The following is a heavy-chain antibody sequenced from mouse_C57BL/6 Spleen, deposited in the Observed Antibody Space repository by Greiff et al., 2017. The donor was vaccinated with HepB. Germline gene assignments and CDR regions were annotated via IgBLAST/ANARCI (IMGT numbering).Heavy chain of an antibody. CDR1: GYTFTSYW. J-gene: IGHJ2*01. Sequence: QVQLQQPGAELVRPGSSVKLSCKASGYTFTSYWMHWVKQRPIQGLEWIGNIDPSDSETHYNQKFKDKATLTVDKSSSTAYMQLSSLTSEDSAVYYCARKGLTGTVDYWGQGTTLTVSS. CDR2: IDPSDSET. V-gene: IGHV1-52*01. CDR3: ARKGLTGTVDY. D-gene: IGHD4-1*01.